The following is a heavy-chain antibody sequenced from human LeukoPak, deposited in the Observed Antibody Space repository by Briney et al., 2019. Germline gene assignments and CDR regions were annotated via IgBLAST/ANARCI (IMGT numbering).Heavy chain of an antibody. V-gene: IGHV3-15*01. CDR3: LYFWSGSSLVDY. CDR2: IKSKTDGGTT. CDR1: GFTFSNAW. D-gene: IGHD3-3*01. J-gene: IGHJ4*02. Sequence: PVGSLGLSCAASGFTFSNAWMSWVRQAPGKGLEWVGRIKSKTDGGTTDYAAPVKGRFSISRDDSKNTLYLEMYSLKTEDTAMYYCLYFWSGSSLVDYWGQGTLVTVSS.